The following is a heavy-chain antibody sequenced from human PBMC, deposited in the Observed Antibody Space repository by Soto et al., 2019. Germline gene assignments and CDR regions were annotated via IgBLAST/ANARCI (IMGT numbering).Heavy chain of an antibody. CDR1: GDSISSYY. D-gene: IGHD2-21*02. J-gene: IGHJ6*02. V-gene: IGHV4-59*01. CDR3: ARDLWGYCGADCYPLDV. CDR2: MYNTGST. Sequence: ETLSLTCSVSGDSISSYYWSWIRQPPGKGLEWIGYMYNTGSTIYNPSLKSRVAISVDTSKNQFSLKLNSVTAADTAVYYCARDLWGYCGADCYPLDVWGQGTTVTVSS.